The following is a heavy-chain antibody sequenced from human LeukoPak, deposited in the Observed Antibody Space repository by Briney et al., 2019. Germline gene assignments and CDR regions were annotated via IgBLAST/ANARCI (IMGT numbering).Heavy chain of an antibody. D-gene: IGHD4-17*01. J-gene: IGHJ4*02. CDR1: GFTFSSYA. V-gene: IGHV3-30-3*01. CDR3: ATLPT. Sequence: PGGSLRLSCAASGFTFSSYAMHWVRQAPGKGLEWVAVISYDGNNKYYAGSVKGRFTISRDNSKNTLYLQMNSLRAEDTALYYCATLPTWGQGTLVTVSS. CDR2: ISYDGNNK.